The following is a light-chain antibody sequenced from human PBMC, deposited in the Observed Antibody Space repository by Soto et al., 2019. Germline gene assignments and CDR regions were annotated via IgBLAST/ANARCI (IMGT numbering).Light chain of an antibody. V-gene: IGLV1-40*01. CDR3: QSYYSSLSGYVV. J-gene: IGLJ2*01. CDR1: SSNIGAGYD. Sequence: QPVLTQPPSVSGAPGQRVTISCTGSSSNIGAGYDVHWYQQLPGTAPKLLIYGNSNRPSGGPDRFSGSKSGTSASLAITGLQAEDEADYYCQSYYSSLSGYVVFGGGTKLTVL. CDR2: GNS.